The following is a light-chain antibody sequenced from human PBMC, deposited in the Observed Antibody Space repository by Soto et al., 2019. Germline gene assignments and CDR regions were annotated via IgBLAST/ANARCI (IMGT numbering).Light chain of an antibody. J-gene: IGLJ2*01. CDR3: CSYAGSYTVI. V-gene: IGLV2-23*01. CDR2: EDS. CDR1: SSDVGSYNL. Sequence: QSSLTQPASVSGSPGQSITISCTGTSSDVGSYNLVSWYQQHPGKAPKLLIYEDSERPSGVSNRFSGSKSGNTASLTISGLQAEDETDYYCCSYAGSYTVIFGGGTKLTVL.